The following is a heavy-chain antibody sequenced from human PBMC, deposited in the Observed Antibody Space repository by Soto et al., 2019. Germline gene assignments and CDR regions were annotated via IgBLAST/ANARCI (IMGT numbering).Heavy chain of an antibody. CDR1: GYSFTSYG. Sequence: QVQLVQSGPEVKKPGASVKVSCQASGYSFTSYGVSWVRQAPGQGLEWMGWISANSGNTDYAQKFRGRVTMTTETSTSTAYMDLRSLRSDDTAVYYCVRDPRRNDYWGQGTLVTVSS. CDR3: VRDPRRNDY. J-gene: IGHJ4*02. D-gene: IGHD6-25*01. CDR2: ISANSGNT. V-gene: IGHV1-18*04.